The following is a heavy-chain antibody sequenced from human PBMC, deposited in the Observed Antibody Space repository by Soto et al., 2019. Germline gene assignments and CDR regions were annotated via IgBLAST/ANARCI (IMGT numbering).Heavy chain of an antibody. CDR2: IYPGDSDT. CDR3: ATGVFLMVNGLEDRFDV. Sequence: GESLKISCKGSGYSFTSYWIGWVRQMPGKGLEWMGIIYPGDSDTRYSPSFQGQVTISADKSISTAYLQWSSLRASDTAMYYCATGVFLMVNGLEDRFDVWGQGSMVTVSS. D-gene: IGHD2-8*01. V-gene: IGHV5-51*01. CDR1: GYSFTSYW. J-gene: IGHJ3*01.